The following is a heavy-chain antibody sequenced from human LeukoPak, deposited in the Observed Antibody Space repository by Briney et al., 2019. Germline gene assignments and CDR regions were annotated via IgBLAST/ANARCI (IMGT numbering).Heavy chain of an antibody. V-gene: IGHV1-2*02. D-gene: IGHD3-22*01. J-gene: IGHJ4*02. Sequence: APVKVSCKASGYTFTGYYMHWVRQAPGQGLEWMGWINPNSGGTNYAQKFQGRVTMTRDTSTSTVYMELSSLRSEDTAVYYCARDPPYDTSGYYFDYWGQGTLVTVSS. CDR2: INPNSGGT. CDR1: GYTFTGYY. CDR3: ARDPPYDTSGYYFDY.